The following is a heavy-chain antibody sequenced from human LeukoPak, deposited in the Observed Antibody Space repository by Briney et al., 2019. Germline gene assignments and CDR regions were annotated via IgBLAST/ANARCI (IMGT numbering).Heavy chain of an antibody. J-gene: IGHJ4*02. V-gene: IGHV5-51*01. CDR2: FYPGGSDT. Sequence: GESLKISCKASGYSFTTYWIGWVRQMPGKGLEWMGIFYPGGSDTRYSPSFQGQVTISADKSISTAYLQWSSLKASDTAMYYCARRRFNYDSSGYYPFDYWGQGTLVTVSS. D-gene: IGHD3-22*01. CDR3: ARRRFNYDSSGYYPFDY. CDR1: GYSFTTYW.